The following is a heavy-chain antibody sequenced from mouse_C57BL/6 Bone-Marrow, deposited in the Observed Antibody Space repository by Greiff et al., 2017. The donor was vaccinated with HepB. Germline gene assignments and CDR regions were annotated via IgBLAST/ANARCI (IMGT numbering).Heavy chain of an antibody. CDR2: IHPNSGST. J-gene: IGHJ3*01. Sequence: QVQLQQPGAELVKPGASVKLSCKASGYTFTSYWMHWVKQRPGQGLEWIGMIHPNSGSTNYNEKFKSKATLTVDKSSSTAYMQLSSLTSEDSAVYYCARFEIYYGPWFAYWGQGTLVTVSA. V-gene: IGHV1-64*01. D-gene: IGHD2-1*01. CDR1: GYTFTSYW. CDR3: ARFEIYYGPWFAY.